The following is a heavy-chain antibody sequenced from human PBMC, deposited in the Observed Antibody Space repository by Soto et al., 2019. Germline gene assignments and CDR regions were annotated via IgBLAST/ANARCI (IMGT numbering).Heavy chain of an antibody. J-gene: IGHJ4*02. Sequence: ASVKVSCKASGYTFKDYYMHWVRQAPGQGLEWMGWINSNTGGTNYAQKFQGRVTMTRDTSISTAYMELSRLRPDDTAVYYCARESVVTGTHHFDSWGQGTIVTVSS. CDR1: GYTFKDYY. V-gene: IGHV1-2*02. D-gene: IGHD1-7*01. CDR2: INSNTGGT. CDR3: ARESVVTGTHHFDS.